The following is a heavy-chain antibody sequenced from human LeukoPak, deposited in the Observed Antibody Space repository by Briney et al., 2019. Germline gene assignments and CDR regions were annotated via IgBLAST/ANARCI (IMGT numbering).Heavy chain of an antibody. D-gene: IGHD1-1*01. J-gene: IGHJ4*02. V-gene: IGHV1-2*02. CDR3: ARATGDVSLLEDY. CDR1: GYSFTGYY. CDR2: INPHSGDT. Sequence: ASVKVSCKASGYSFTGYYMHWVRQAPGQGLEWMGWINPHSGDTNCAQKFQGRVTMTRDTSISTAYMDLSRLRSDDTAVYYCARATGDVSLLEDYWGQGTLVTVSS.